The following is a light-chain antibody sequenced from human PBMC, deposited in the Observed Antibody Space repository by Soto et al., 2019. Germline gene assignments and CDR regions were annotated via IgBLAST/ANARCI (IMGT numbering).Light chain of an antibody. CDR3: QQRSNWPPT. J-gene: IGKJ5*01. CDR1: QSVSSY. Sequence: EVVLTQYPATLSLSPGERATLSSRASQSVSSYLAWYQQKPGQAPRLLIYDASNRATGIPARFSGSGSGTDFTLTISSLEPEDFAVYYCQQRSNWPPTFGQGTRLEIK. CDR2: DAS. V-gene: IGKV3-11*01.